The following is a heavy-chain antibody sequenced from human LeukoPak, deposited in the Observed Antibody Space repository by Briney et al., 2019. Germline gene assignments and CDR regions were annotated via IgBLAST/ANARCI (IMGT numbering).Heavy chain of an antibody. V-gene: IGHV1-2*07. J-gene: IGHJ4*02. CDR2: INPNSDGI. D-gene: IGHD2-2*01. CDR3: AREGGYCRSTSCYDPNFDY. Sequence: ASVKVSCKASGYTFTDHYMHWVRQAPGQGLEWMGWINPNSDGINNYAHKFQGRVTMTRDTSINTAYMELSRLRSDDTAVYFCAREGGYCRSTSCYDPNFDYWGQGTLVTVSS. CDR1: GYTFTDHY.